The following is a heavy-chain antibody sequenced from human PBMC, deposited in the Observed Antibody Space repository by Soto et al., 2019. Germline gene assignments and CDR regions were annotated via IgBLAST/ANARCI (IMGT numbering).Heavy chain of an antibody. CDR2: ISAYNGNT. CDR1: GYTFTSYG. D-gene: IGHD5-12*01. CDR3: ARDTRYSGYDQGPSFDY. V-gene: IGHV1-18*04. J-gene: IGHJ4*02. Sequence: ASVKVSCKASGYTFTSYGISWVRQAPGQGLEWMGWISAYNGNTNYAQKLQGRVTMTTDTSTSTAYMELRSLRSDDTAVYYCARDTRYSGYDQGPSFDYWGQGTLVTVSS.